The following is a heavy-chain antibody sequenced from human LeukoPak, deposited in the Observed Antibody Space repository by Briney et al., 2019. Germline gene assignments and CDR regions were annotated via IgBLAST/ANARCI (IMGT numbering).Heavy chain of an antibody. CDR1: GFTFSSYS. CDR3: ARGYTYGSIDY. V-gene: IGHV3-21*01. J-gene: IGHJ4*02. CDR2: IAGSSGYI. D-gene: IGHD5-18*01. Sequence: GGSLRLSCAASGFTFSSYSMNWVRQAPGKGLEWVSSIAGSSGYISYADSVKGRFTISRDNAKNTLYLQMNSLRAEDTAVYYCARGYTYGSIDYWGQGTLVTVSS.